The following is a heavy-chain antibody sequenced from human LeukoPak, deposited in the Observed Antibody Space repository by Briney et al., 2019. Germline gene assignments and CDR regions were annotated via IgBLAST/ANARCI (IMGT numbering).Heavy chain of an antibody. CDR2: ISYDGSNK. CDR3: ASEGVAAAGTPYFDY. CDR1: GFTFSSYA. J-gene: IGHJ4*02. Sequence: RGGSLRLSCAASGFTFSSYAMHWVRQAPGKGLEWVAVISYDGSNKYYADSVKGRFTISRDNSKNTLYLQMNSLRAEDTAVYYCASEGVAAAGTPYFDYWGQGTLVTVSS. V-gene: IGHV3-30*04. D-gene: IGHD6-13*01.